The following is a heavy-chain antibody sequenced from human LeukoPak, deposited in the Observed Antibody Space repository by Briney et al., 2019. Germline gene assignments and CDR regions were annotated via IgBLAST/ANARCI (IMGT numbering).Heavy chain of an antibody. Sequence: ASVKVSRKASGYTLTSYDINWVRQATGQGLEWMGWMNPNSGNTGYAQKFQGRVTMTRNTSISTAYMELSSLRSEDTAVYYCARGRGSSWYYFDYWGQGTLVTVSS. CDR3: ARGRGSSWYYFDY. D-gene: IGHD6-13*01. CDR1: GYTLTSYD. CDR2: MNPNSGNT. J-gene: IGHJ4*02. V-gene: IGHV1-8*01.